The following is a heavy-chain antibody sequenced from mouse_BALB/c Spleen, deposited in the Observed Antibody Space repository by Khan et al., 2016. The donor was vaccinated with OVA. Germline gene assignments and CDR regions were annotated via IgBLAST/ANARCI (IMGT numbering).Heavy chain of an antibody. J-gene: IGHJ4*01. CDR1: GYSITSDYG. V-gene: IGHV3-2*02. Sequence: EVQLQESGPGLVKPSQSLSLTCTVTGYSITSDYGWNWIRQFPGNKLEWMGYITYSGSTSYNPSLKSRISITRDTSKNQFFLHLNSVTTEDTATYYCARQEIYYGNSNHYYAGDFWGQGTSVTVSA. D-gene: IGHD1-1*01. CDR2: ITYSGST. CDR3: ARQEIYYGNSNHYYAGDF.